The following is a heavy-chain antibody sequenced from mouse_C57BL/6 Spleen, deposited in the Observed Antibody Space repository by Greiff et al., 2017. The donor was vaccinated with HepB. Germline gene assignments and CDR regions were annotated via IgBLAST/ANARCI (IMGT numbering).Heavy chain of an antibody. Sequence: EVQVVESGGGLVKPGGSLKLSCAASGFTFSSYAMSWVRQTPEKRLEWVATISDGGSYTYYPDNVKGRFTISRDNAKNNLYLQMSHLKSEDTAMYYCARGDYDGAWFAYWGQGTLVTVSA. V-gene: IGHV5-4*01. J-gene: IGHJ3*01. CDR1: GFTFSSYA. CDR2: ISDGGSYT. D-gene: IGHD2-4*01. CDR3: ARGDYDGAWFAY.